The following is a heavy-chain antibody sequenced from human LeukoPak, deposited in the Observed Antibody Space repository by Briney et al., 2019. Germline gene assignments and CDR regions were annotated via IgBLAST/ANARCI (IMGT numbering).Heavy chain of an antibody. D-gene: IGHD2/OR15-2a*01. CDR2: ISSSGSTI. V-gene: IGHV3-48*03. Sequence: GGSLRLSCAASGFTFSSYEMNWVRQAPGKGLEWVSYISSSGSTIYYADSVKGRFTISRDNAKNSLYLQMNSLRAEDTAVYYCASSRIKKFDYWGQGTLVTVSS. CDR3: ASSRIKKFDY. J-gene: IGHJ4*02. CDR1: GFTFSSYE.